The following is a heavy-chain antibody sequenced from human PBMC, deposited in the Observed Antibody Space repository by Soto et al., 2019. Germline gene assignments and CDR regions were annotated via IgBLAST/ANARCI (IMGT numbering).Heavy chain of an antibody. J-gene: IGHJ4*02. D-gene: IGHD3-22*01. CDR1: GYTFTSYS. CDR2: INPSGGST. CDR3: ARVPTMIVGPFDY. V-gene: IGHV1-46*01. Sequence: ASVKVSCKASGYTFTSYSMHWVRQAPGKGLEWMGIINPSGGSTSYAQKFQGRVTMTRDTSTSTVYMELSSLRSEDTAVYYCARVPTMIVGPFDYWGQGTLVTSPQ.